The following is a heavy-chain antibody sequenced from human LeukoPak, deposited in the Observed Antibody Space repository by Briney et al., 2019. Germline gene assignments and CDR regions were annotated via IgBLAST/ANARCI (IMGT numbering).Heavy chain of an antibody. Sequence: PSEPLSLTCTVSGGSISSYYWSWIRQPPGKGLEWVGYIYYSGSTNYNPSLKSRVTISVDTSKNQFSLKLSSVTAADTAVYYCARDRRPHITYCYYMDVGGRETTVTVSS. J-gene: IGHJ6*03. D-gene: IGHD3-10*01. CDR2: IYYSGST. V-gene: IGHV4-59*12. CDR3: ARDRRPHITYCYYMDV. CDR1: GGSISSYY.